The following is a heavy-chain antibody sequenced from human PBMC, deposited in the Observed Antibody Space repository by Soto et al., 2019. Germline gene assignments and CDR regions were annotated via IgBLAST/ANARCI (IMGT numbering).Heavy chain of an antibody. CDR1: GGSISSGGYS. CDR3: ARGRGTGTMDY. Sequence: PSETLSLTCAVSGGSISSGGYSWSWIRQPPGKGLEWIGYIYHSGSTYYNPSLKSRVTISVDRSKNQFSLKLSSVTAADTAVYYCARGRGTGTMDYWGQGTLVTSPQ. D-gene: IGHD1-7*01. CDR2: IYHSGST. J-gene: IGHJ4*02. V-gene: IGHV4-30-2*01.